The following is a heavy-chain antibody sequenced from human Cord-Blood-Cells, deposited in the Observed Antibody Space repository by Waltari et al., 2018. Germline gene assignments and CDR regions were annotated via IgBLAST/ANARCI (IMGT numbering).Heavy chain of an antibody. J-gene: IGHJ4*02. CDR1: GGSFSGYY. CDR3: AGRTGDRDY. CDR2: INHSGST. V-gene: IGHV4-34*01. D-gene: IGHD7-27*01. Sequence: QVQLQQWGAGLLTPSETLSLTCAVHGGSFSGYYWSWIRQPPGKGLEWIGEINHSGSTNYNPSLKSRVTISVDTSKNQFSLKLSSVTAADTAVYYCAGRTGDRDYWGQGTLVTVSS.